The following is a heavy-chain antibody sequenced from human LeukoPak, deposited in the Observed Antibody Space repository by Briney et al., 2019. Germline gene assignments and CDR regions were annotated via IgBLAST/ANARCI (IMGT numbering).Heavy chain of an antibody. J-gene: IGHJ4*02. Sequence: GSLRLSCAASGFTFSSYAVTWVRQAPGKGLEWVSGISGSGGSTYYADSVKGRFTISRDNSKNTLYLQMNSLRAEDTAVYYCAKGYYGSGSYYFDYWGQGTLVTVSS. CDR1: GFTFSSYA. CDR3: AKGYYGSGSYYFDY. CDR2: ISGSGGST. V-gene: IGHV3-23*01. D-gene: IGHD3-10*01.